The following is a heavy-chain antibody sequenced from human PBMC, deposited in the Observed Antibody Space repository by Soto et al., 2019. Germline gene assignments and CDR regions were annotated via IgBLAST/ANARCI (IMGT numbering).Heavy chain of an antibody. Sequence: QITSEESGPTLVKPTQTLTLTYAFSGFSLNERALGVGWIRQPPGRALEWLAFTYWDDDNHYSPSLKNRLTITKDTSKNQVVLTMTNTDPADTATYYCAHGSGWLFDYWGQGTQVTVSS. CDR1: GFSLNERALG. D-gene: IGHD6-19*01. CDR3: AHGSGWLFDY. V-gene: IGHV2-5*02. CDR2: TYWDDDN. J-gene: IGHJ4*02.